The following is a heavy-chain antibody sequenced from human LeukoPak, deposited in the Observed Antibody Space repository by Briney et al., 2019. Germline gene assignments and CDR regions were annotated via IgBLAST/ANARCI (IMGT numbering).Heavy chain of an antibody. CDR2: INPNSGGT. CDR1: GYSFTGYY. J-gene: IGHJ4*02. Sequence: GASVKVSCKASGYSFTGYYMHWVRQAPGQGLEWMGWINPNSGGTNYAQKFQGTVTMTRDTSISTAYMELSRLRSDDTAVYYCARAGRGATVGGPYWGQGTLVTVSS. D-gene: IGHD1-26*01. CDR3: ARAGRGATVGGPY. V-gene: IGHV1-2*02.